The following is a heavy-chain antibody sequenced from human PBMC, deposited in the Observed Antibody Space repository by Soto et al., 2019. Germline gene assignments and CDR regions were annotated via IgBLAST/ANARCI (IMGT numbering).Heavy chain of an antibody. D-gene: IGHD6-13*01. J-gene: IGHJ4*02. Sequence: SETLSLTCTVSGGSISNYYWSWIRQPAGKGLEWIGHIYSSGSTNYNPSLKSRVTMSVDTSKNQFSLKLRSVTAADTAMYYCARGGYGTFAAAGTDFDYWGQGTLVTVSS. CDR2: IYSSGST. CDR3: ARGGYGTFAAAGTDFDY. V-gene: IGHV4-4*07. CDR1: GGSISNYY.